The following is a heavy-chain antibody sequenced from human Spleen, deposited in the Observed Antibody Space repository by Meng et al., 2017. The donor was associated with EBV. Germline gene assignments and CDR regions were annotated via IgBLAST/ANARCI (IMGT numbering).Heavy chain of an antibody. V-gene: IGHV1-2*06. CDR3: ATLDYGNYEFDY. Sequence: QVQQVQSGAEVKNPGASVKVSCKASGYTFTVYYMHWVRQAPGQGLEWMGRINPNSGVTDYAQKFQGRVTMTRDTSISTAYLDLSRLRSDDTAVYYCATLDYGNYEFDYWGQGTLVTVSS. J-gene: IGHJ4*02. CDR2: INPNSGVT. D-gene: IGHD4-11*01. CDR1: GYTFTVYY.